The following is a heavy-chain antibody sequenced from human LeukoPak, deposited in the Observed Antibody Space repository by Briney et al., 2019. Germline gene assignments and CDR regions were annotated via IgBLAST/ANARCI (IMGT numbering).Heavy chain of an antibody. Sequence: SETLSLTCTVPGGSISSGGYSWSWIRQHPGKGLEWIGYIYYSGSTYYNPSLKSRVTISVDTSKNQFSLKLSSVTAADTAVYYCARVGPYGDYVYFDYWGQGTLVTVSS. CDR2: IYYSGST. J-gene: IGHJ4*02. D-gene: IGHD4-17*01. V-gene: IGHV4-31*03. CDR1: GGSISSGGYS. CDR3: ARVGPYGDYVYFDY.